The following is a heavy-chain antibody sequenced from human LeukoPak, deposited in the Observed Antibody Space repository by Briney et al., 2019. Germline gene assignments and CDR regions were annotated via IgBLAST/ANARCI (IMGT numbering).Heavy chain of an antibody. J-gene: IGHJ4*02. D-gene: IGHD5-18*01. CDR2: IYHSGST. CDR1: GGSISTYY. CDR3: ARAHVGYSYGQYYFDY. V-gene: IGHV4-59*01. Sequence: SETLSLTCTVSGGSISTYYWNWIRQPPGKGLEWIGYIYHSGSTNYNPSLQSRVTISVDTSKNQFSLNLNSVTAADTAVYYCARAHVGYSYGQYYFDYWGQGTLVTVSS.